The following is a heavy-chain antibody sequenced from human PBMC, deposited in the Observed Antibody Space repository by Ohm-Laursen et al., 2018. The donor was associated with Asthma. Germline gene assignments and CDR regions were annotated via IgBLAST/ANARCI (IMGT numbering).Heavy chain of an antibody. V-gene: IGHV1-69*10. CDR1: GGTFSSYA. J-gene: IGHJ4*02. Sequence: SVKVSCKTSGGTFSSYAISWVRQAPGQGLEWMGGIIPIFGIANYAQKFQGRVTITADKSTSTAYLELSSLRSEDTAVYYCARKAGSCISRTCYSLDFWGQGTLVTVSS. D-gene: IGHD2-15*01. CDR3: ARKAGSCISRTCYSLDF. CDR2: IIPIFGIA.